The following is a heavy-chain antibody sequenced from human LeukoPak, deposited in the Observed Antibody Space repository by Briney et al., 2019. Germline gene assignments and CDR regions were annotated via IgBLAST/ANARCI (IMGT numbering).Heavy chain of an antibody. D-gene: IGHD2-2*01. CDR3: ARVEVPAALLGFDY. CDR2: ISADNDYT. Sequence: ASVKVFCKASGYTFTDYGITWVRQAPGQGLEWMGWISADNDYTDYSQKLQGRVTMTTDTSTSTAYLELRSLRSDDTALYYCARVEVPAALLGFDYWGQGTLVTVSS. V-gene: IGHV1-18*01. J-gene: IGHJ4*02. CDR1: GYTFTDYG.